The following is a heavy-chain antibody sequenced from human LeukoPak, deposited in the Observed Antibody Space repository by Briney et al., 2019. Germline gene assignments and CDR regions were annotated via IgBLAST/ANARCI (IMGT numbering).Heavy chain of an antibody. Sequence: ASVTVSFKASGYTFTAYYMHWVRPAPGQGLAWMGWIHPNSGGTNYAQKFQGRVTMTRDTSISTAYMELSRLRCDDTAVYYCARSVEMATITDYWGQGTLVTVSS. D-gene: IGHD5-24*01. CDR3: ARSVEMATITDY. CDR2: IHPNSGGT. J-gene: IGHJ4*02. CDR1: GYTFTAYY. V-gene: IGHV1-2*02.